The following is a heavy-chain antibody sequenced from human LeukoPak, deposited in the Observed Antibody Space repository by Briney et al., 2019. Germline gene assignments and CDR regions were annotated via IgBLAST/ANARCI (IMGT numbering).Heavy chain of an antibody. Sequence: GGSLRLSCAASGFTFSSYSMNWVRQAPGKGLEWVSYISSSSSTIYYADSVKSRFTISRDNAKNSLYLQMNSLRAEDTAVYYCATLFYYDFWSGYYTDWFDPWGQGTLVTVSS. D-gene: IGHD3-3*01. CDR3: ATLFYYDFWSGYYTDWFDP. J-gene: IGHJ5*02. V-gene: IGHV3-48*01. CDR2: ISSSSSTI. CDR1: GFTFSSYS.